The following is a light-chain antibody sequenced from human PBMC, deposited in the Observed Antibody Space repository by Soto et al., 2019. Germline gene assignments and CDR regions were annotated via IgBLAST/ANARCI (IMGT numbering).Light chain of an antibody. J-gene: IGKJ1*01. Sequence: DIQMTQSPSTLSASVGDRVSITCRASQSIGDWLAWYQQKPGKAPKLLIYKASNLQSGVPSRFSGSGPGTDFTLTSSSLQPDDFATYYCQHYDSYSPSWTFGQGTKVDIK. CDR1: QSIGDW. CDR3: QHYDSYSPSWT. CDR2: KAS. V-gene: IGKV1-5*03.